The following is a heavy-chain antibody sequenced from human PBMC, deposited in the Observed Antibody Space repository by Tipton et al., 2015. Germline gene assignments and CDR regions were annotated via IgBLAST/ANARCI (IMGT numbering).Heavy chain of an antibody. Sequence: TLSLTCTVSGGSISSYYWSWIRQPAGKGLEWIGRIYTSGSTNYNPSLKSRVTMSVDTSKKQLSLKLSSVTAADTAVYYCARESLLAYYFDYWGQGTLVTVSS. V-gene: IGHV4-4*07. CDR1: GGSISSYY. J-gene: IGHJ4*02. CDR3: ARESLLAYYFDY. D-gene: IGHD2/OR15-2a*01. CDR2: IYTSGST.